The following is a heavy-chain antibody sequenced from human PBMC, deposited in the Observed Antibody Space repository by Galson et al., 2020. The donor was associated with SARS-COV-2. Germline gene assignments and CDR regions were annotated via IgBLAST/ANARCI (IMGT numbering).Heavy chain of an antibody. CDR3: AHYKGYKSGRDTLYHFES. D-gene: IGHD5-18*01. CDR2: IYWDDDK. V-gene: IGHV2-5*02. J-gene: IGHJ4*02. CDR1: GFSLNNRGEG. Sequence: VSGPTLVKPTQTLTLTCTFSGFSLNNRGEGVGWVRQPPGRALEWLALIYWDDDKRHTPFLWNRLAVTRGTSENEVVLTVTNMDPVDTATYYCAHYKGYKSGRDTLYHFESWGQGTLVTVAS.